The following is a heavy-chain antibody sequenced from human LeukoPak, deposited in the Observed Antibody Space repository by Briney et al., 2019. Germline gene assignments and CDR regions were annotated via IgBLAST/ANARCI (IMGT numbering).Heavy chain of an antibody. CDR3: ARAREHSSSWYNWFDP. CDR1: GGSFSGYY. CDR2: INHSGST. J-gene: IGHJ5*02. D-gene: IGHD6-13*01. V-gene: IGHV4-34*01. Sequence: SETLSLTCAVYGGSFSGYYWSWIRQPPGKGLEWIGEINHSGSTNYNPSLKSRVTISVDTSKNQFSLKLSSVTAADTAVYYCARAREHSSSWYNWFDPWGQGTLVTVSS.